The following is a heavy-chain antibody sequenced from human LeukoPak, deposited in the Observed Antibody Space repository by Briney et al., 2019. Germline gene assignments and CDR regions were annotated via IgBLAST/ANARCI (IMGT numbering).Heavy chain of an antibody. CDR3: ARGQVVGATFGMDV. Sequence: GGSLRLSCAASGFTFSSYGMHWVRQAPGKGLEWVTFIRYDGNNKYYTDSVKGRFTISRDNSKNSLYLQMNSLRAEDTAVYYCARGQVVGATFGMDVWGKGTTVTVSS. J-gene: IGHJ6*04. CDR2: IRYDGNNK. V-gene: IGHV3-30*02. D-gene: IGHD1-26*01. CDR1: GFTFSSYG.